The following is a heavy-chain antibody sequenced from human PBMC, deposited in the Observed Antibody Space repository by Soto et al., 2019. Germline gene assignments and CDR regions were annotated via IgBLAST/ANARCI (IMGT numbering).Heavy chain of an antibody. Sequence: QVQLQQWGAGLLKPSETLSLTCAVYGGSFSGYYWSWIRQPPGKGLEWFGEINNSGSTNYNPSLKSRVTISVDTSKNQFSLKLSSVTAADTAVYYCARGGGYCSGGSCYSNPAPFDYWGQGTLVTVSS. V-gene: IGHV4-34*01. D-gene: IGHD2-15*01. CDR2: INNSGST. CDR3: ARGGGYCSGGSCYSNPAPFDY. CDR1: GGSFSGYY. J-gene: IGHJ4*02.